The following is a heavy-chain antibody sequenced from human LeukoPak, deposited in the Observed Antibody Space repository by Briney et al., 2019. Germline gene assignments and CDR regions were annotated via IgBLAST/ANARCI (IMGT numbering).Heavy chain of an antibody. CDR1: GFTFDNYA. CDR2: FAMIDDII. J-gene: IGHJ4*02. Sequence: GGSLRLSCAGSGFTFDNYAMSWVRQAPGKGLEWVSGFAMIDDIIHYVDSVKGRFTISRDNSKNMLYLQMNSLRAEDTAVYYCAKGFHSGSFNELDYWGQGTLVTVSS. D-gene: IGHD1-26*01. CDR3: AKGFHSGSFNELDY. V-gene: IGHV3-23*05.